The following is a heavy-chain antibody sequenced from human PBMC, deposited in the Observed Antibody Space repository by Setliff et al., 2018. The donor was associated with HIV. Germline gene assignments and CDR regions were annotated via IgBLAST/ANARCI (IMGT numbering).Heavy chain of an antibody. V-gene: IGHV5-51*01. J-gene: IGHJ4*02. Sequence: GESLKISCKASGYSFTHSWIGWVRQMPGKGLEWMGIIYPGDSDTRYSPSLQGLVTISVDKSISTAYLHWSSLKASDTAMYFCAKLTYCAGDCPPDYWGQGTLVTVSS. CDR1: GYSFTHSW. CDR3: AKLTYCAGDCPPDY. CDR2: IYPGDSDT. D-gene: IGHD2-21*02.